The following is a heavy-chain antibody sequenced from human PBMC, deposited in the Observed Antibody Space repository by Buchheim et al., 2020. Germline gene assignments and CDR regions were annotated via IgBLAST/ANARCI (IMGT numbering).Heavy chain of an antibody. V-gene: IGHV3-33*01. CDR2: IWYDGSNK. CDR1: GFTFSSYG. J-gene: IGHJ4*02. CDR3: AGGIAAAGETIDY. D-gene: IGHD6-13*01. Sequence: QVQLVESGGGVVQPGRSLRLSCAASGFTFSSYGMHWVRQAPGKGLEWVAVIWYDGSNKYYAASVKGRLTISRDNSKNTLYLQMNSLRAEDTAVYYCAGGIAAAGETIDYWGQGTL.